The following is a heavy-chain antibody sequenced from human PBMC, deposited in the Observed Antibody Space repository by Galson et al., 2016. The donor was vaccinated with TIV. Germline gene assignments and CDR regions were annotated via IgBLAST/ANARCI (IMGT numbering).Heavy chain of an antibody. CDR3: AKNRKPIDY. J-gene: IGHJ4*02. V-gene: IGHV3-23*01. CDR1: GFTFSSYA. Sequence: SLRLSCAASGFTFSSYAMSWVRQAPGKGLEWVAAISGSGGSTYYVDSVKGRFTISRDNSKNTVYLQMNSRRAEDTAVYYCAKNRKPIDYWGQGTLVTVSS. D-gene: IGHD2/OR15-2a*01. CDR2: ISGSGGST.